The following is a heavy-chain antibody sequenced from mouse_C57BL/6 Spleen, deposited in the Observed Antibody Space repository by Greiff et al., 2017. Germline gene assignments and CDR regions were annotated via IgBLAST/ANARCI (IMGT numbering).Heavy chain of an antibody. J-gene: IGHJ1*03. CDR2: INPNYGTT. D-gene: IGHD1-1*01. V-gene: IGHV1-39*01. CDR3: AYYYGSSYGYFDV. Sequence: EVQLQQSGPELVKPGASVKISCKASGYSFTDYNMNWVKQSNGKSLEWIGVINPNYGTTSYNQKFKGKATLTVDQSSSTSYMQLNCLTSYYSAVYYCAYYYGSSYGYFDVWGTGTTGTVSS. CDR1: GYSFTDYN.